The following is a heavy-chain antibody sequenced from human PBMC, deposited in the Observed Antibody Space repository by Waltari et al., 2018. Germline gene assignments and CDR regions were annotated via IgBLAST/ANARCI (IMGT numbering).Heavy chain of an antibody. CDR1: GFTFNIYW. CDR3: ARDPGFSEFDL. J-gene: IGHJ3*01. Sequence: EVQLVESGGGLVQPGGSLRLPCAASGFTFNIYWMSWVRQAPGKGLEFVANINQDGSEKSYVDSVKGRFTISRDNAKNSMSLQMSSLRAEDAAVYYCARDPGFSEFDLWGQGTLV. V-gene: IGHV3-7*01. CDR2: INQDGSEK.